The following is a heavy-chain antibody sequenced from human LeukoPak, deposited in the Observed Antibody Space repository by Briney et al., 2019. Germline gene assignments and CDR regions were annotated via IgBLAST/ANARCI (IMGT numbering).Heavy chain of an antibody. CDR1: GGSISSYY. D-gene: IGHD6-13*01. CDR3: ARRVAAAGRDAFDF. J-gene: IGHJ3*01. Sequence: SETLSLTCTVSGGSISSYYWSWIRQPPGKGLEWIGYIYCSGSTNYNPSLKSRVTISVDTSKNQFSLKLTSVTAADTAVYYCARRVAAAGRDAFDFWGQGTMVTVSS. CDR2: IYCSGST. V-gene: IGHV4-59*08.